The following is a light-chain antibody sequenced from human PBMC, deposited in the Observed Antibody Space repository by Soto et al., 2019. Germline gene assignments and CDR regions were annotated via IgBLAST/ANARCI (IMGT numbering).Light chain of an antibody. CDR3: CSYAGSSTFVV. J-gene: IGLJ2*01. CDR2: QGT. CDR1: SSDVGSYNL. Sequence: QSVLTQPASVSGSPGQSITISCTGTSSDVGSYNLVSWYQQYPGKAPKLMIYQGTKRPSGVSNRFSSSKSGNTASLTISGLQAEDEADYFCCSYAGSSTFVVFGGGTKLTVL. V-gene: IGLV2-23*01.